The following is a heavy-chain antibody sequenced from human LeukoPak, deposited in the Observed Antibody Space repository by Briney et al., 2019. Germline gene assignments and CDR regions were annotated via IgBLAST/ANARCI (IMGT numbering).Heavy chain of an antibody. V-gene: IGHV4-38-2*02. D-gene: IGHD3-22*01. Sequence: SEALSLTCTVSGYSISSGYYWGWIRQPPGKGLEWIGSIYHSGSTYYNPSLKSRVTISVDTSKNQFSLKLSSVTAADTAVYYCARVFYDSSGYLNWFDPWGQGTLVTVSS. CDR1: GYSISSGYY. CDR3: ARVFYDSSGYLNWFDP. CDR2: IYHSGST. J-gene: IGHJ5*02.